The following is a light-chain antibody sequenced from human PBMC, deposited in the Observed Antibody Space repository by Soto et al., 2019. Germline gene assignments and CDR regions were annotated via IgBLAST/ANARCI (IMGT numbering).Light chain of an antibody. CDR2: EGS. CDR1: SSDVGSYNL. CDR3: CSYAGSNAIHVV. V-gene: IGLV2-23*03. J-gene: IGLJ2*01. Sequence: ALTQPASVSGSPGQSITISCTGTSSDVGSYNLVSWYQQHPGKAPKLMIYEGSKRPSGVSNRFSGSKSGNTASLTISGLQAEDEADYYCCSYAGSNAIHVVFGGGTKLTVL.